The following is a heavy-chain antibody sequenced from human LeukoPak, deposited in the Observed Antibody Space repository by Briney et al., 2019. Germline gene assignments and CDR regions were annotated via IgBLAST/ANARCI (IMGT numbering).Heavy chain of an antibody. D-gene: IGHD6-19*01. Sequence: ASVKVSCKASGYTFTSYAINWVRQAPGQGLEWMGWINTNTGNPTYAQGFTGRFVFSLDTSVSTAYLQISSLKAEDTAVYYCAGSHSDWYVNTAGHWGQGTLVTVSS. J-gene: IGHJ4*02. CDR3: AGSHSDWYVNTAGH. CDR1: GYTFTSYA. CDR2: INTNTGNP. V-gene: IGHV7-4-1*02.